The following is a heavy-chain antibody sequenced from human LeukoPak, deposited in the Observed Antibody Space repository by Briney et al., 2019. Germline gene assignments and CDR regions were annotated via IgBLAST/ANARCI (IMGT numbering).Heavy chain of an antibody. V-gene: IGHV3-23*01. CDR3: AKAPRFLEWLLPLFDY. Sequence: PGGSLRLSCAASGFTFSSYAMSWVRQAPGKGQEWVSAISGSGGSTYYADSVKGRFTISRDNSKNTLYLQMNSLRAEDTAVYYCAKAPRFLEWLLPLFDYWGQGTLVTVSS. J-gene: IGHJ4*02. CDR2: ISGSGGST. CDR1: GFTFSSYA. D-gene: IGHD3-3*01.